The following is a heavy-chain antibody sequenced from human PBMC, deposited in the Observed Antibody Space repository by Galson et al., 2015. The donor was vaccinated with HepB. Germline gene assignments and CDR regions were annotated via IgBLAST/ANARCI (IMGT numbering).Heavy chain of an antibody. Sequence: SLRLSCAASGFTFSSYAMSWVRQAPGKGLEWVAVIWYDGSNKYYADSVKGRFTISRDNSKNTLYLQMNSLRAEDTAVYYCAKSRYSSGWYAAWGQGTLVTVSS. CDR2: IWYDGSNK. J-gene: IGHJ5*02. V-gene: IGHV3-33*06. CDR1: GFTFSSYA. CDR3: AKSRYSSGWYAA. D-gene: IGHD6-19*01.